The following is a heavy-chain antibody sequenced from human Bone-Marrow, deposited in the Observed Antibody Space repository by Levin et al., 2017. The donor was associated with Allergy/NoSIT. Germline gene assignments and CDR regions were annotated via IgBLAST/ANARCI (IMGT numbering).Heavy chain of an antibody. CDR1: GFTVSSNY. CDR2: IYSGGST. V-gene: IGHV3-53*01. D-gene: IGHD2-2*01. Sequence: GGSLRLSCAASGFTVSSNYMSWVRQAPGKGLEWVSVIYSGGSTYYADSVKGRFTISRDNSKNTLYLQMNSLRAEDTAVYYCARVRKGFVVVPAAIDPNWFDPWGQGTLVTVSS. CDR3: ARVRKGFVVVPAAIDPNWFDP. J-gene: IGHJ5*02.